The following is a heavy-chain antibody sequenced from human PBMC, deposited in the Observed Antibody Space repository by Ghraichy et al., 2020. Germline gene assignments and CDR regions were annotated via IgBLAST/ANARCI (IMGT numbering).Heavy chain of an antibody. CDR1: GGSIDSGPYS. V-gene: IGHV4-30-2*01. CDR2: IFHSGSA. CDR3: AISASSSVDV. Sequence: SETLSLTCSVSGGSIDSGPYSWTWIRQTPGKALEWIGYIFHSGSAYYNPSFDSRVTISIDRSRNKFSLELTSATAADTAVYYCAISASSSVDVWGPGITVTVSS. J-gene: IGHJ6*02. D-gene: IGHD3-10*01.